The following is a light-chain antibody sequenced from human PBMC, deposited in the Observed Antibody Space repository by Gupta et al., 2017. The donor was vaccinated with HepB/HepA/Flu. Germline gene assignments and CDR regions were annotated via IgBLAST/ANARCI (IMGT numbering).Light chain of an antibody. CDR3: QQYNDWPRT. Sequence: EIVMTQSPPTLSVSPGERAVLSCRASQRISSNLVWYQQKPGQAPRLLIYDASSRASGIPARFSGSGSGTEFTLTISSLQSEDFAVFYCQQYNDWPRTFGQGTKVEVK. CDR2: DAS. J-gene: IGKJ1*01. V-gene: IGKV3-15*01. CDR1: QRISSN.